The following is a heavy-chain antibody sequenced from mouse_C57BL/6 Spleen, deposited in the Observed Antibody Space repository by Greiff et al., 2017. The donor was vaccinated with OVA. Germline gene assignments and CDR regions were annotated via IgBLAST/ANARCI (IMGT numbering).Heavy chain of an antibody. J-gene: IGHJ4*01. V-gene: IGHV2-2*01. Sequence: QVQLQQSGPGLVQPSQSLSITCTVSGFSLTSYGVHWVRQSPGKGLEWLGVIWSGGSTDYNAAFIPRLSISKDNSKSQVFLKMNSLQADDTAIYYCARLLRRYYAMDYWGQGTSVTVSS. D-gene: IGHD1-1*01. CDR2: IWSGGST. CDR3: ARLLRRYYAMDY. CDR1: GFSLTSYG.